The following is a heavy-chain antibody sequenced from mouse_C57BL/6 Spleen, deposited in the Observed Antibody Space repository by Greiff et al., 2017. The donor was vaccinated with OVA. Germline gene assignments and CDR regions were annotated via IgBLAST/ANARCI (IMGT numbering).Heavy chain of an antibody. CDR3: ARRSNYYGSSYEAMDY. Sequence: DVMLVESGGGLVKPGGSLKLSCAASGFTFSDYGMHWVRQAPEKGLEWVAYISSGSSTIYYADTVKGRFTISRDNAKNTLFLQMTSLRSEDTAMYYCARRSNYYGSSYEAMDYWGQGTSVTVSS. CDR1: GFTFSDYG. D-gene: IGHD1-1*01. J-gene: IGHJ4*01. V-gene: IGHV5-17*01. CDR2: ISSGSSTI.